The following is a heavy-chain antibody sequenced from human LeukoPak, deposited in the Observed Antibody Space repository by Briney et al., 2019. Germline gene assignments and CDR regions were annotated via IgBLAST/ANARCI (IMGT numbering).Heavy chain of an antibody. CDR2: ISAYNGNT. Sequence: SVKVSCKASGYTFTSYGISWVRQAPGQGLEWMGWISAYNGNTNYAQKLQGRVTMTTDTSTSTAYMELRSLRSDDTAVYYCARYSGDYDFWSGYYTGLDYWGQGTLVTVSS. V-gene: IGHV1-18*01. J-gene: IGHJ4*02. CDR1: GYTFTSYG. D-gene: IGHD3-3*01. CDR3: ARYSGDYDFWSGYYTGLDY.